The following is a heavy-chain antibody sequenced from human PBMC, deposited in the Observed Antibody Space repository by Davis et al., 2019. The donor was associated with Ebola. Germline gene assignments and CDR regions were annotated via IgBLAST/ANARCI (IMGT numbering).Heavy chain of an antibody. CDR3: AKDWAVAGPGRGFDP. CDR2: ISYDGSNK. D-gene: IGHD6-19*01. CDR1: GFTFSSYG. J-gene: IGHJ5*02. V-gene: IGHV3-30*18. Sequence: PGGSLRLSCAASGFTFSSYGMHWVRQAPGKGLEWVAVISYDGSNKYYADSVKGRFTISRDNSKNTLYLQMNSLRAEDTAVYYCAKDWAVAGPGRGFDPWGQGTLVTVSS.